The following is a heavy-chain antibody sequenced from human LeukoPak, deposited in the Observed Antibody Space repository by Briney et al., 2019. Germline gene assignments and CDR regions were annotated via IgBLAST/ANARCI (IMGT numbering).Heavy chain of an antibody. V-gene: IGHV4-30-4*08. CDR3: ARVPPTVTYYFDY. CDR1: GGSISSGDYY. D-gene: IGHD4-17*01. CDR2: IYYSGST. J-gene: IGHJ4*02. Sequence: SETLSLTCTVSGGSISSGDYYWSWIRQPPGKGLEWIGYIYYSGSTYYNPSLKSRVTISVDTSKNQFSLKLSSVTAADTAVYYCARVPPTVTYYFDYWGQGTLVTVSS.